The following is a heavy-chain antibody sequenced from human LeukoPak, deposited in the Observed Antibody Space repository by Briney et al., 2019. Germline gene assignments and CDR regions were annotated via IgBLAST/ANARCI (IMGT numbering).Heavy chain of an antibody. CDR3: ARLRGSSSSEIDY. V-gene: IGHV4-39*01. Sequence: IGSIYYSGSTYYNPSLKSRVTISVDTSKNQFSLKLSSVTAADTAVYYCARLRGSSSSEIDYWGQGTLVTVSS. D-gene: IGHD6-6*01. CDR2: IYYSGST. J-gene: IGHJ4*02.